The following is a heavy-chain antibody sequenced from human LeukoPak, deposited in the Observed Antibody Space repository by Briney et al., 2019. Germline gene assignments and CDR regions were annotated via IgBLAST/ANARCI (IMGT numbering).Heavy chain of an antibody. CDR1: GGSFSGYY. J-gene: IGHJ4*02. CDR3: ARGYSGYGGYYFDY. V-gene: IGHV4-34*01. Sequence: SGTLSLTCAVYGGSFSGYYWSWIRQPPGKGLEWIGEINHSGSTNYNPSLKSRVTISVDTSKNQFSLKLSSVTAADTAVYYCARGYSGYGGYYFDYWGQGTLVTVSS. CDR2: INHSGST. D-gene: IGHD5-12*01.